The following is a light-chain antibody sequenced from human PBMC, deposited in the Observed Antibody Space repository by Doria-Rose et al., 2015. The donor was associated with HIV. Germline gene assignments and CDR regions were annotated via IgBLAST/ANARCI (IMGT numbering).Light chain of an antibody. CDR1: QSFSSTY. V-gene: IGKV3-20*01. CDR2: DGF. CDR3: HQYGTSWT. J-gene: IGKJ1*01. Sequence: TQSPGTLSLSPGERATLSCRASQSFSSTYLAWYQQKSGQAPSLLIYDGFTRATGIPDRFSASGSATDFTLTINRLEPEDFALYYCHQYGTSWTFGQGTKVEI.